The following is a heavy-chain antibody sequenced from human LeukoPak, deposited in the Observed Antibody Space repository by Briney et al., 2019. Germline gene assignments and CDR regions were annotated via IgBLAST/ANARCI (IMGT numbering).Heavy chain of an antibody. CDR3: ARDWGQIDY. CDR1: GGSISSSSYY. J-gene: IGHJ4*02. D-gene: IGHD3-16*01. Sequence: TSETLSLTCTVSGGSISSSSYYWGWIRQPPGKGLEWIGSIYYSGSTYYNPSLKSRVTISVDTSKNQFSLKLSSVTAADTAVYYCARDWGQIDYWGQGTLVTVSS. CDR2: IYYSGST. V-gene: IGHV4-39*07.